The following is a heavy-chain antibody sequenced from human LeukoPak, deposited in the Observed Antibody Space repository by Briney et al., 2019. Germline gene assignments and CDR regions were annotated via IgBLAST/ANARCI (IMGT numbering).Heavy chain of an antibody. J-gene: IGHJ3*02. CDR2: ISSRGSTI. CDR3: ARDCSSTSCNGNAFDI. D-gene: IGHD2-2*01. CDR1: GFTFSGYY. V-gene: IGHV3-11*04. Sequence: PGGSLRLSCAASGFTFSGYYMTWIRQAPGKGLEWVSYISSRGSTIYYADSVKGRFTISRDNAKNSLYLQMNSLRAEDTALYYCARDCSSTSCNGNAFDIWGQGTMVTVSS.